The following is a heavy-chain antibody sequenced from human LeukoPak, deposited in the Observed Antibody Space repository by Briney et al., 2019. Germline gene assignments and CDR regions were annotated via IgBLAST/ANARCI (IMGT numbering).Heavy chain of an antibody. D-gene: IGHD5-18*01. V-gene: IGHV4-4*07. J-gene: IGHJ5*02. Sequence: PSETLSLTCTVSGGSIGSYYWSWIRQPAGKGLEWIGRIYTSGSTNYNPSLKSRVTMSVDTSKNQFSLKLSSVTAADTAVYYCARDVDTAMAENWFDPWGQGTLVTVSS. CDR3: ARDVDTAMAENWFDP. CDR1: GGSIGSYY. CDR2: IYTSGST.